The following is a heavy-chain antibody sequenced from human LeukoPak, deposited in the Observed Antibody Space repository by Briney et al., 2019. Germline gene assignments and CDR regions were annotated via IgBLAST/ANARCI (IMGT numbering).Heavy chain of an antibody. V-gene: IGHV3-48*03. J-gene: IGHJ3*02. D-gene: IGHD3-3*01. CDR1: GFTFSSYE. CDR2: ISSSGTTI. Sequence: PGGSLRLSCAASGFTFSSYEMNWVRQAPGKGLEWVSYISSSGTTIYYADSVKGRFTISRDNAKNSLYLQMNSLRAEDTAVYYCAKVKGVTIFGVVPGAFDIWGQGTMVTVSS. CDR3: AKVKGVTIFGVVPGAFDI.